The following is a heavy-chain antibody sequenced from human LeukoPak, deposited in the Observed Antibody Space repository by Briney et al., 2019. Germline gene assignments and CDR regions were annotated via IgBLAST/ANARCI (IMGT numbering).Heavy chain of an antibody. Sequence: PGRSLRLSCAASGFTFSSYAMHWVRQAPGKGLEWVAVISYDGSNKYYADSVKGRFTISRDNSKNTLYLQMNSLRAEDTAVYYCARAGVYGSGSYVNYWGQGTLVTVSS. CDR2: ISYDGSNK. CDR3: ARAGVYGSGSYVNY. D-gene: IGHD3-10*01. J-gene: IGHJ4*02. V-gene: IGHV3-30-3*01. CDR1: GFTFSSYA.